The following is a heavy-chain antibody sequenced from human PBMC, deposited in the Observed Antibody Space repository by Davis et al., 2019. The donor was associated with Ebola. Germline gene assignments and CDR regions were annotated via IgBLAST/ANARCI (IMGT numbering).Heavy chain of an antibody. V-gene: IGHV1-46*01. D-gene: IGHD3-3*01. CDR2: INPSGGST. Sequence: ASVKVSCTASGYTFTSYYMHWVRQPPGQGLEWMVIINPSGGSTSYAQKFQGRVPMTRDTSTSTVYMELSSLRSEDTAVYYCARGRRGVVKRGFDYWGQGTLVTVSS. CDR1: GYTFTSYY. CDR3: ARGRRGVVKRGFDY. J-gene: IGHJ4*02.